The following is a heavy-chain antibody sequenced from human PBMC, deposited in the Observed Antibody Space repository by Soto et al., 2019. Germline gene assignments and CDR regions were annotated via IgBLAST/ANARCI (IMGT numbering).Heavy chain of an antibody. CDR2: ISFDGTKK. V-gene: IGHV3-30-3*01. Sequence: QVQLVESGGGVVQPGRSLRLSCAASGLTFSNYAMHWVRQAPGKGLEWVAVISFDGTKKYYADSVKGRCTISRDNSRNTIFLQMNSLRPDDTAVYHCASGYRYSSSSVAFHYYNMDVWGQGTTVTVSS. CDR3: ASGYRYSSSSVAFHYYNMDV. D-gene: IGHD6-6*01. J-gene: IGHJ6*02. CDR1: GLTFSNYA.